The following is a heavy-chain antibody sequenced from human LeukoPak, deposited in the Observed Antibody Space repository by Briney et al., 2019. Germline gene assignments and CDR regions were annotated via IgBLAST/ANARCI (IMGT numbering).Heavy chain of an antibody. Sequence: HGGSLRLSCAASGFTFRSYAMSWVRQAPGKGLEWVSAISGSGDTTYYADSVKGRFTISRDNSKNTLYLQMNSLRPEDTAVYYCAKVGARGCSSSTCFIYWGQGTLVTVSS. CDR3: AKVGARGCSSSTCFIY. CDR2: ISGSGDTT. D-gene: IGHD2-2*01. J-gene: IGHJ4*02. V-gene: IGHV3-23*01. CDR1: GFTFRSYA.